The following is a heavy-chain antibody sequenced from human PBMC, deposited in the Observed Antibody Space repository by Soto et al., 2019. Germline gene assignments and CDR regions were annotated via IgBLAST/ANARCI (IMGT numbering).Heavy chain of an antibody. CDR2: IYYSGST. CDR1: GGSISSSSYY. V-gene: IGHV4-39*01. CDR3: ARHREAFYNYYYYYMDV. Sequence: PSETLSLTCTFSGGSISSSSYYLGWIRQPPGKGLEWIGSIYYSGSTYYNPSLKSRVTISVDTSKNQLSLKLSSVTAADTAVYYCARHREAFYNYYYYYMDVWGKGTTVTVSS. J-gene: IGHJ6*03. D-gene: IGHD1-26*01.